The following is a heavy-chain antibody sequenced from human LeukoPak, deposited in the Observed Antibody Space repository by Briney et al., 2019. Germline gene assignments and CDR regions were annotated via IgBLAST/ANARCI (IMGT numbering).Heavy chain of an antibody. J-gene: IGHJ3*02. Sequence: GGSLRLSCAASGFTFDDYAIHWVRQAPGRGLDWVSLISGDGDSTYYADSVKGRFTISRDNSKNSLYLQMNSLRTEDTALYYCAKGNERRAFDIWGQGTKVTVSS. V-gene: IGHV3-43*02. CDR2: ISGDGDST. CDR1: GFTFDDYA. CDR3: AKGNERRAFDI.